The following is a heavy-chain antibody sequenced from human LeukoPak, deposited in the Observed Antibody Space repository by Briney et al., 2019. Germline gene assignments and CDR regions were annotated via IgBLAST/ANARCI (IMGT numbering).Heavy chain of an antibody. J-gene: IGHJ4*02. Sequence: SETLSLTCTASGGSISSSSYYWGWIRQPPGKGLEWIGSIYHGGSTYYNPSLKSRVTISVDTSKNQFSLKLSSVTAADTAVYFCARDSWPEVVRFDYWGQGTLVTVSS. CDR1: GGSISSSSYY. CDR2: IYHGGST. CDR3: ARDSWPEVVRFDY. D-gene: IGHD1-14*01. V-gene: IGHV4-39*07.